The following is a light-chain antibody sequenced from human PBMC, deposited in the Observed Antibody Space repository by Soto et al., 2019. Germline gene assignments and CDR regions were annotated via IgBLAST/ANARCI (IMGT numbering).Light chain of an antibody. CDR1: QSGSSN. J-gene: IGKJ1*01. Sequence: EIVMTQSPATLSVSPGERATLSCRASQSGSSNLAWYQQKPGHAPRLLIYGASTRDTGIPARFSGSGSGTEFTLTISRLQSEDFAVYYCPQSNNLPRTFGQGTKVEIK. CDR3: PQSNNLPRT. V-gene: IGKV3D-15*01. CDR2: GAS.